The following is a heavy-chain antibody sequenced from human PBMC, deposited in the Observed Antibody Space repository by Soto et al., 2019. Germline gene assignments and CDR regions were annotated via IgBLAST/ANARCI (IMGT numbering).Heavy chain of an antibody. J-gene: IGHJ4*02. D-gene: IGHD3-22*01. V-gene: IGHV3-30*18. CDR3: AKETHSNGYGSYFDY. CDR1: GFTFSSFG. Sequence: QVQLVESGGGVVQPGRSLRLSCAASGFTFSSFGMHWVRQAPGKGLEWVAVISRGGGSKYDVDSVKGRFTISRDNSKNTLYLQMNSLRAEDTAMYYCAKETHSNGYGSYFDYWGQGVLVTVSS. CDR2: ISRGGGSK.